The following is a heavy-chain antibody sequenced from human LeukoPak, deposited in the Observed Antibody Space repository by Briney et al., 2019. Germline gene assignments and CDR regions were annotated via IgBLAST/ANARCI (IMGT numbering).Heavy chain of an antibody. CDR3: ARGMRGYSSYFYYYYMDV. CDR1: GGSISSYY. D-gene: IGHD5-12*01. J-gene: IGHJ6*03. V-gene: IGHV4-38-2*02. Sequence: WETLSLTCTVSGGSISSYYWSWIRQPPGKGLEWIGSIYHSGSTYYNPSLKSRVTISVDTSKNQFSLKLSSVTAADTAVHYCARGMRGYSSYFYYYYMDVWGKGTTVTVSS. CDR2: IYHSGST.